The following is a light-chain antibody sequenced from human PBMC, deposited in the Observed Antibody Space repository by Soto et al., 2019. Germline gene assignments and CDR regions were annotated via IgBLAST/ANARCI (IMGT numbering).Light chain of an antibody. CDR1: QDISHY. CDR2: AAS. CDR3: QSYTTAPWT. J-gene: IGKJ1*01. Sequence: DIQMTQSPSSLSASVGDRVTITCRASQDISHYLVWYQQKPGKVPEVLIYAASTLRSGVPSRFSGSGSGTDFTLTISSLQPEDVANYFCQSYTTAPWTFGQGTEVEIK. V-gene: IGKV1-27*01.